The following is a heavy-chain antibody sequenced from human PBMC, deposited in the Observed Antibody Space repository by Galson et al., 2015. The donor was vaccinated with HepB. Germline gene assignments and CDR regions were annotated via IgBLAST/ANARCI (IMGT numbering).Heavy chain of an antibody. V-gene: IGHV3-23*01. Sequence: SLRLSCAASGFTFSSYAMSWVRQAPGKGLEWVSAISGSGGSTYYADSVKGRFTISRDNSKNTLYLQMNSLRVEDTAVYYCAKDRRDSWYYFDYWGQGTLVTVSS. J-gene: IGHJ4*02. CDR3: AKDRRDSWYYFDY. CDR1: GFTFSSYA. D-gene: IGHD2-21*01. CDR2: ISGSGGST.